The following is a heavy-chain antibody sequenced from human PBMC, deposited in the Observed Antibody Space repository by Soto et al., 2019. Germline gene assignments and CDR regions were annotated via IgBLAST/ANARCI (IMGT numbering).Heavy chain of an antibody. J-gene: IGHJ3*02. D-gene: IGHD3-16*02. V-gene: IGHV3-23*01. CDR1: GFTFSSYA. CDR2: ISGSGGST. Sequence: GGSLRLSCAASGFTFSSYAMSWVRQAPGKGLEWVSAISGSGGSTYYADSVKGRFTISRDNSKNTLYLQMNSLRAEDTAVYYCAKDVHGSYVWGSYRYEGAFDIWGQGTMVTV. CDR3: AKDVHGSYVWGSYRYEGAFDI.